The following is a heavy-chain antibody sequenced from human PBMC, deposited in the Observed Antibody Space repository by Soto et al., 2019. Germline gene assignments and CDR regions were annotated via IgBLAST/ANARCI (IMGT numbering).Heavy chain of an antibody. CDR3: ASDVRYYYGSGSYWVV. V-gene: IGHV1-46*01. J-gene: IGHJ6*02. CDR1: GYTFASYY. Sequence: ASVKVSCKASGYTFASYYRHWVRQAPGQRHERMGIINPSGGSTSYAQKFQGRVTMTRDTSTSTVYMELSSLRSEDTAVFYCASDVRYYYGSGSYWVVWGQGTTVTVSS. D-gene: IGHD3-10*01. CDR2: INPSGGST.